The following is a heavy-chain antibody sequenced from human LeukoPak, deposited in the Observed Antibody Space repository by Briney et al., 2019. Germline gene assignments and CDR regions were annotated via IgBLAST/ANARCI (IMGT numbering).Heavy chain of an antibody. D-gene: IGHD2-15*01. CDR1: GFTFSSYG. V-gene: IGHV3-23*01. Sequence: GGTLRLSCAASGFTFSSYGMSWVRQAPGKGLEWVSAISGSGGSTYYADAVKGRFTISRDNSRNTVYLQMNSLRAEDTAIYYCAKDSARVVVLGYFDYWGQGTLVTVSS. CDR2: ISGSGGST. CDR3: AKDSARVVVLGYFDY. J-gene: IGHJ4*02.